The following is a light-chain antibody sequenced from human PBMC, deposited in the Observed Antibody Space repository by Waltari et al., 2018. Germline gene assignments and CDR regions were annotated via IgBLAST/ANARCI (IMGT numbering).Light chain of an antibody. CDR2: KAS. V-gene: IGKV1-5*03. CDR1: QRVNRG. Sequence: DIQITQSPSTLCASVGDRVTITCRDSQRVNRGLAWYQQKPGNAPKLLRSKASALQNGVASRFSGGGSGTEFTLTISNLQPDDSSTYYCQQYEAFPVTFGHGTKVEIK. J-gene: IGKJ1*01. CDR3: QQYEAFPVT.